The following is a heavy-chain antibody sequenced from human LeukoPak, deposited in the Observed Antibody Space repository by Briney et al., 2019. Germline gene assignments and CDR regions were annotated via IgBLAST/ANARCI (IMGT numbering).Heavy chain of an antibody. V-gene: IGHV6-1*01. CDR2: TQYRSKWYN. D-gene: IGHD1-26*01. CDR1: GDSVSSNSAA. Sequence: SQTLSLTCALSGDSVSSNSAAWNWIRQSPSRGLEWLGRTQYRSKWYNDYAVSVKSRITINPDTSKNQFALQLKSVTPEDTAVYYCAREVLVGATDYFDYWGQGTLVTVSS. J-gene: IGHJ4*02. CDR3: AREVLVGATDYFDY.